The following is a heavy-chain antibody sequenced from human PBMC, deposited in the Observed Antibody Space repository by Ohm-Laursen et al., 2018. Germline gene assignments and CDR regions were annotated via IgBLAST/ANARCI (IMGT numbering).Heavy chain of an antibody. D-gene: IGHD2-2*01. Sequence: SETLSLTCSVSGYSISSGYYWGWIRQPPGKGLERIGYIYHSGSTTYTSSLKSRVTISVDKSTNRFSLKLSSVTAADTAVYYCARAMHNEYYGMDVWGRGTTVTVSS. V-gene: IGHV4-38-2*02. J-gene: IGHJ6*02. CDR2: IYHSGST. CDR1: GYSISSGYY. CDR3: ARAMHNEYYGMDV.